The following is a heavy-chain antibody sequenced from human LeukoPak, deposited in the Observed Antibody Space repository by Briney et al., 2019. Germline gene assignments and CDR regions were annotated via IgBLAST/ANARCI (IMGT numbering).Heavy chain of an antibody. Sequence: GGSLRLSCAASGFTFSSYWMHWVRQAPGKGLVWVSRINTDGSSTSYADSVKGRFTISRDNAKNTLYLQMNSLRAEDTAVYYCAREGFSDEPDYWGQGTLVTVSS. CDR1: GFTFSSYW. CDR2: INTDGSST. J-gene: IGHJ4*02. V-gene: IGHV3-74*01. CDR3: AREGFSDEPDY. D-gene: IGHD3/OR15-3a*01.